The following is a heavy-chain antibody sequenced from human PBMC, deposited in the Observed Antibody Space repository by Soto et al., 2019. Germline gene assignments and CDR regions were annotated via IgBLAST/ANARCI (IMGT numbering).Heavy chain of an antibody. CDR1: GDSIRSGGYY. J-gene: IGHJ5*02. CDR2: IYYSGST. V-gene: IGHV4-31*03. D-gene: IGHD3-10*01. CDR3: ARDWVFRGVVQNHNWFDP. Sequence: QVQLQESGPGLVKPSQTLSLTCTVSGDSIRSGGYYWSWIRQHPGKGLEWIGYIYYSGSTYYNPALKSRVTISVDTSKYQFSLKLSSVTAADTAVYYCARDWVFRGVVQNHNWFDPWGQGTLVTVSS.